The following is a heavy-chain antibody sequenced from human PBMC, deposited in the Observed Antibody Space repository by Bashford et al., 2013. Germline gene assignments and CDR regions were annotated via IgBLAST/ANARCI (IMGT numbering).Heavy chain of an antibody. CDR1: GGTFSTYA. J-gene: IGHJ3*02. CDR3: ARDSTVTDAFDI. CDR2: IIPILNAP. Sequence: VASVKVSCKASGGTFSTYAISWVRQAPGQGLEWMGAIIPILNAPEYAQKFQGRVTMTTDTSTSTAYMELRSLRSDDTAVYYCARDSTVTDAFDIWGQGTMVTVSS. V-gene: IGHV1-69*10. D-gene: IGHD4-17*01.